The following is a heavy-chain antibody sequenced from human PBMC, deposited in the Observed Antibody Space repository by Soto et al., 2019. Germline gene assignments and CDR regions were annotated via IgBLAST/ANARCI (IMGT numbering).Heavy chain of an antibody. V-gene: IGHV4-38-2*01. D-gene: IGHD5-18*01. CDR1: GYSISSGYY. J-gene: IGHJ4*02. CDR2: IYHSGST. CDR3: ARGGIQLWLSPFDY. Sequence: SETLSLTFDVSGYSISSGYYWGWIRQPPGKGLEWIGSIYHSGSTYYNPSIKSRVNISVDTSRNQFSLKLSSVTAAETAVYYCARGGIQLWLSPFDYWGQGTLVTVSS.